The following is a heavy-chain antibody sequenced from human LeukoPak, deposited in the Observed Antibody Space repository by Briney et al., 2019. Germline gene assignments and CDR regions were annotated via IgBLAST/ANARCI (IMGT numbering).Heavy chain of an antibody. D-gene: IGHD3-16*01. J-gene: IGHJ4*02. CDR1: GFTFSSYA. CDR3: ASTLAVLRSFDY. Sequence: PGGSLRLSCAASGFTFSSYAMSWVRQAPGKGLEWVSTVSDSGGNTYYADSVKGRFTISRDNSKNTLYLQMNSLRAEDTAVYYCASTLAVLRSFDYWGQGALVTVSS. V-gene: IGHV3-23*01. CDR2: VSDSGGNT.